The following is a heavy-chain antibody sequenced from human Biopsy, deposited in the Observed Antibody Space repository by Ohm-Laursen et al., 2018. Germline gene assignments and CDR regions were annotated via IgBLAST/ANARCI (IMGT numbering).Heavy chain of an antibody. Sequence: GASVKVSCNASGYTFTGYHVHWVRQAPGQGLEWMGWINAKTGDTNYAQKLQGRVTMTRDTSISTAYVDLSSLRSDDTAVYYCTRGGYYYDSLAYYYWFDPWGQGTLVTVSS. CDR2: INAKTGDT. V-gene: IGHV1-2*02. CDR3: TRGGYYYDSLAYYYWFDP. J-gene: IGHJ5*02. CDR1: GYTFTGYH. D-gene: IGHD3-22*01.